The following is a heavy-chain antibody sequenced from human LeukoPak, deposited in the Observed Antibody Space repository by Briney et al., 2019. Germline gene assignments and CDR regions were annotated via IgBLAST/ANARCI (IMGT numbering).Heavy chain of an antibody. CDR1: GFTFSSYA. V-gene: IGHV3-23*01. D-gene: IGHD2-2*01. Sequence: GGSLRLSCAASGFTFSSYAMSWVRQAPGKGLEWVSATSGSGGSTYYADSVKGRFTISRDNSKNTLYLQMNSLRAEDTAVYYCAKGHRYCSSTSCPQGDYWGQGTLVTVSS. CDR2: TSGSGGST. J-gene: IGHJ4*02. CDR3: AKGHRYCSSTSCPQGDY.